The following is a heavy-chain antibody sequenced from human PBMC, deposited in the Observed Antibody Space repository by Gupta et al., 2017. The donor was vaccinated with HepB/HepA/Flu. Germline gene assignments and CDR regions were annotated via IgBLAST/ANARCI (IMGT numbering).Heavy chain of an antibody. Sequence: QVQLVESGGGVVQPGRSLRLSCAASGFTFSSYGMHWVRQAPGKGLEWVAVISYDGSNKYYADSVKGRFTISRDNSKNTLYLQMNSLRAEDTAVYYCAGEWELHGGFDYWGQGTLVTVSS. CDR3: AGEWELHGGFDY. CDR2: ISYDGSNK. D-gene: IGHD1-26*01. CDR1: GFTFSSYG. V-gene: IGHV3-30*03. J-gene: IGHJ4*02.